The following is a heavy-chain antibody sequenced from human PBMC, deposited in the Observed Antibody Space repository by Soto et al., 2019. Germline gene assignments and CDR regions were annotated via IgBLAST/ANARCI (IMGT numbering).Heavy chain of an antibody. V-gene: IGHV3-30-3*01. CDR2: ISYDGSNK. J-gene: IGHJ6*02. Sequence: QVQLVESGGGVVQPGRSLRLSCAGSGFTFSRHAIHWVRQAPGKGLEWMAVISYDGSNKYYADSVKGRFTISRDNSKNTLYLQLNSLRAEDTAVYYCARELHSSRLDYYGMDVWGQGTTLSVPS. CDR1: GFTFSRHA. CDR3: ARELHSSRLDYYGMDV. D-gene: IGHD6-13*01.